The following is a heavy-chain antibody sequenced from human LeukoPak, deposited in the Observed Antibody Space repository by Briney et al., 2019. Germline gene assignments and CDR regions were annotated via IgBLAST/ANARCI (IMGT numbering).Heavy chain of an antibody. J-gene: IGHJ4*02. CDR2: IKQDGSEK. CDR1: GFTLSSYW. V-gene: IGHV3-7*03. D-gene: IGHD2-2*01. Sequence: GGSLRLSCAASGFTLSSYWMSWARQAPGKGLEWVANIKQDGSEKYYVDSVKGRFTISRDNAKNSLYLQMNSLRAEDTAVYYCARVRGCSSTICHYFDYWGQGTLVTVSS. CDR3: ARVRGCSSTICHYFDY.